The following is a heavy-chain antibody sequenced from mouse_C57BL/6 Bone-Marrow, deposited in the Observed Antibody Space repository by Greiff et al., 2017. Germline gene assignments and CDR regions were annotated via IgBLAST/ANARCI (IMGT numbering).Heavy chain of an antibody. J-gene: IGHJ1*03. D-gene: IGHD5-1-1*01. CDR1: GYTFTSYW. CDR2: IDPSDSYT. CDR3: ARRIPYWYFDV. V-gene: IGHV1-69*01. Sequence: VQLQQPGAELVMPGASVKLSCKASGYTFTSYWMHWVKQRPGQGLEWIGEIDPSDSYTNYNQKFKGKSTLTVDKSSSTAYMQLSSLTSEDSAVYYCARRIPYWYFDVWGTGTTVTVST.